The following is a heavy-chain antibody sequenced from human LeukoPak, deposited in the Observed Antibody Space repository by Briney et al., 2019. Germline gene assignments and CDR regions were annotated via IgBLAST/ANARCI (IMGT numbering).Heavy chain of an antibody. CDR2: ISSSSSYI. CDR1: GFTFSTYS. CDR3: ARKGVDFWSGDAFDI. Sequence: GGSLRLSCAASGFTFSTYSMNWVRQAPGKGLEWVSYISSSSSYIYYADSVKGRFNISRDNAKNSLYPQMNSLRAEDTAVYYCARKGVDFWSGDAFDIWGQGTMVTVSS. J-gene: IGHJ3*02. D-gene: IGHD3-3*01. V-gene: IGHV3-21*01.